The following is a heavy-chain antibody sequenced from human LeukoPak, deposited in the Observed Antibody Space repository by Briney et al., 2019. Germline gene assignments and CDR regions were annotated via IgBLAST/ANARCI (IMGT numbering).Heavy chain of an antibody. J-gene: IGHJ4*02. Sequence: SETLSLTCTVSGGSISSGDYYWRWIRQPPGKGLEWIGYIYYSGSTYYNPSLKSRVTISVDTSKNQFSLKLSSVTAADTAVYYCASHCCSSTSCYADYWGQGTLVTVSS. V-gene: IGHV4-30-4*01. D-gene: IGHD2-2*01. CDR2: IYYSGST. CDR1: GGSISSGDYY. CDR3: ASHCCSSTSCYADY.